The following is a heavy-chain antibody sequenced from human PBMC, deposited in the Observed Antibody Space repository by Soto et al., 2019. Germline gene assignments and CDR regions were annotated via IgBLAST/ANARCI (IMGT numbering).Heavy chain of an antibody. V-gene: IGHV4-30-4*01. D-gene: IGHD5-18*01. CDR1: GGSISSGDYY. CDR2: IYYSGST. Sequence: QVQLQESGPGLVKPSQTLSLTCTVSGGSISSGDYYWSWIRQPPGKGLELIGYIYYSGSTYYNPSLKSRVTISVDTSKNQFSLKLSSVTAADTAVYYCARGDETAMVPFDYWGQGTLVTVSS. CDR3: ARGDETAMVPFDY. J-gene: IGHJ4*02.